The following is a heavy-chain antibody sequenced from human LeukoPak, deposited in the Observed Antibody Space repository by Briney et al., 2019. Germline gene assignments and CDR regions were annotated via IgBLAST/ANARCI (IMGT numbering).Heavy chain of an antibody. CDR1: GYSFTSYW. J-gene: IGHJ5*02. CDR2: IYPGDSDT. V-gene: IGHV5-51*01. Sequence: GESLKISCKGSGYSFTSYWIAWVRQMPGKGLEWMGIIYPGDSDTRNSPSFQGQVTISVDKSISTAYLQWSSLKASDTAMYYCARQKQHYYDSSGYYYWFDPWGQGTLVTVSS. CDR3: ARQKQHYYDSSGYYYWFDP. D-gene: IGHD3-22*01.